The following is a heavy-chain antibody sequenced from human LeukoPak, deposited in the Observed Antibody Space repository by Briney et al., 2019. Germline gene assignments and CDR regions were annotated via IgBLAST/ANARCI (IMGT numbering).Heavy chain of an antibody. D-gene: IGHD6-13*01. CDR2: IKQDGSEK. J-gene: IGHJ4*02. Sequence: GGSLRLSCAASGFTFSSYWMSWVRQAPGKGQEWVANIKQDGSEKYFVDSVKGRFTISRDNAKNSLYLQMNSLRAKDTAVYYCARPPIAAAGTLDYWGQGTLVTVSS. CDR3: ARPPIAAAGTLDY. V-gene: IGHV3-7*01. CDR1: GFTFSSYW.